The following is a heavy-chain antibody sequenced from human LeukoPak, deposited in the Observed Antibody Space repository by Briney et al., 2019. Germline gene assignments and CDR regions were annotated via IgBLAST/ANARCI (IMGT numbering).Heavy chain of an antibody. CDR1: GYTFTSYY. J-gene: IGHJ4*02. CDR3: ARDAGVVVVPAAPIL. Sequence: GASVKVSCKASGYTFTSYYMHWVRQAPGQGLEWMGIINPSGGSTSYAQKFQGRVTMTRDTSTSTVYMELSSLRSDDTAVYFCARDAGVVVVPAAPILWGQGTLVTVSS. CDR2: INPSGGST. V-gene: IGHV1-46*01. D-gene: IGHD2-2*01.